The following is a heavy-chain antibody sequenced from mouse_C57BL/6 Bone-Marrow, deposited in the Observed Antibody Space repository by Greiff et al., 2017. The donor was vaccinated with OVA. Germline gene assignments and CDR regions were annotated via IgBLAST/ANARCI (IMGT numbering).Heavy chain of an antibody. J-gene: IGHJ1*03. Sequence: EVKLVESEGGLVQPGSSMKLSCTASGFTFSDYYMAWVRQVPEKGLEWVANINYDGSSTYYLDSLKSRFIISRDNAKNILYLQMSSLKSEDTATYYCAREGITTVVAYWYFDVWGTGTTVTVSS. CDR1: GFTFSDYY. V-gene: IGHV5-16*01. CDR2: INYDGSST. CDR3: AREGITTVVAYWYFDV. D-gene: IGHD1-1*01.